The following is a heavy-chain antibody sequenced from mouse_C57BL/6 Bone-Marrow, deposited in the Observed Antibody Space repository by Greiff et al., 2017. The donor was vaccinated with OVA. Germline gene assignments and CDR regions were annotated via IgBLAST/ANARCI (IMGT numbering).Heavy chain of an antibody. D-gene: IGHD1-1*01. Sequence: VKLMESGPGLVAPSQSLSITCTVSGFSLTSYGVHWVRQPPGKGLEWLVVIWSDGSTTYNSALKSRLSISKDNSKSQVFLKMNSLQTDDTAMYYCARHYYGSRGAMDYWGQGTSVTVSS. CDR1: GFSLTSYG. CDR2: IWSDGST. CDR3: ARHYYGSRGAMDY. V-gene: IGHV2-6-1*01. J-gene: IGHJ4*01.